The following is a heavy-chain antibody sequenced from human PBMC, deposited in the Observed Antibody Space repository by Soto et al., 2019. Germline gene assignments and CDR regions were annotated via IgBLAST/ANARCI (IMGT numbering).Heavy chain of an antibody. CDR3: AREGYDSSGYYVGVDY. V-gene: IGHV4-31*02. CDR2: IYYSGST. J-gene: IGHJ4*02. Sequence: DLEWIGYIYYSGSTYYNPSLKSRVTISVDTSKNQFSLKLSSVTAADTAVYYCAREGYDSSGYYVGVDYWGQGTLVTVSS. D-gene: IGHD3-22*01.